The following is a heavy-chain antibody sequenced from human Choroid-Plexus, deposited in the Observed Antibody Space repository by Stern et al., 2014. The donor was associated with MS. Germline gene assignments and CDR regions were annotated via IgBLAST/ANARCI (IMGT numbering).Heavy chain of an antibody. CDR1: GFTFGSWA. V-gene: IGHV3-30*18. Sequence: VQLVESGGGVVQPGRPLRLSCVASGFTFGSWAMHWVRQAPGKGLEWVAGVSYDGSNKYYADSVKGRFTISRDNSQNTLYMQMSSLRPEYTAVYYCAKDRQCLTYFFDHWGQGSLVTVSS. CDR3: AKDRQCLTYFFDH. J-gene: IGHJ5*02. CDR2: VSYDGSNK. D-gene: IGHD2-8*01.